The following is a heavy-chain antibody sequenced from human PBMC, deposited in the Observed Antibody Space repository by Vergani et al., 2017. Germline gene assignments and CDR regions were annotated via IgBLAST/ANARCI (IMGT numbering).Heavy chain of an antibody. D-gene: IGHD4-23*01. CDR1: GFTFSSYA. CDR2: ISGSGGST. CDR3: ARGAKRSNSGGWPFYYYYMDV. J-gene: IGHJ6*03. Sequence: EVQLLESGGGLVQPGGSLRLSCAASGFTFSSYAMSWVRQAPGNGLEWVSAISGSGGSTYYADSVKGRFTISRDNSKNTLYLQMNSLRAEDTAVYYCARGAKRSNSGGWPFYYYYMDVWGKGTTVTVSS. V-gene: IGHV3-23*01.